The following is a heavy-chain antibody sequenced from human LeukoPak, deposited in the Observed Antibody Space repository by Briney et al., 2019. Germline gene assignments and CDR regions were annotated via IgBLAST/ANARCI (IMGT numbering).Heavy chain of an antibody. V-gene: IGHV7-4-1*04. CDR3: ARELGLLTGYQLDDY. CDR2: INTNTGNP. CDR1: GYTFTSYA. D-gene: IGHD3-9*01. J-gene: IGHJ4*02. Sequence: ASVKVSCKASGYTFTSYAMNWVRQAPGQGLEWMGWINTNTGNPTYAQGLTGRFVFSLDTSVSMAYLQISSLKAEDTAVYYCARELGLLTGYQLDDYWGQGTLVTVSS.